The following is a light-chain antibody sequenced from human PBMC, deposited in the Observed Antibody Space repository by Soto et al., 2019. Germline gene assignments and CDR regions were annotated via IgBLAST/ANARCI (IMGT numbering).Light chain of an antibody. Sequence: DIVMTQSPLSLPVSPGEPASISCRSSQSLLHSNGYNYLDWYLQKPGQSPQLLIYLASKRASGVPDRFSGSGSGTDFTLKISRVEAEDVGVYYCMQSLQTPPFTFGHGTKVDIK. J-gene: IGKJ3*01. CDR3: MQSLQTPPFT. CDR2: LAS. CDR1: QSLLHSNGYNY. V-gene: IGKV2-28*01.